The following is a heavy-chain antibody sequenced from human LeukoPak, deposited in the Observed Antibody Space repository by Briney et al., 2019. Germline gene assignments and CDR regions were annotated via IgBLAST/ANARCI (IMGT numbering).Heavy chain of an antibody. Sequence: ASVKVSCKPSGYTFTNYAMNWVRQAPGQGLEWMGWMNTYTGNPTYVQGFTGRFVFSLDTPVSTAYLQINSLKPEYTAIYYCARGGYCRSDSCYSNYFDPWGQGTLVSVSS. D-gene: IGHD2-15*01. J-gene: IGHJ5*02. V-gene: IGHV7-4-1*02. CDR2: MNTYTGNP. CDR1: GYTFTNYA. CDR3: ARGGYCRSDSCYSNYFDP.